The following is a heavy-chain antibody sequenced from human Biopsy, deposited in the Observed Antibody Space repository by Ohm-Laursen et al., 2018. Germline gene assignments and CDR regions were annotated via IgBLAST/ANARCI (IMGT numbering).Heavy chain of an antibody. Sequence: SLRLSCTASGFPVSDYYMSWIRQAPGRGLEWVSDIISSGSTKYHAESVKGRFTISRDNAMNSVYLQMNSLRGEDTAVYYCARAVGIAAAPIDYWGQGTLVTVSS. D-gene: IGHD2-15*01. CDR1: GFPVSDYY. J-gene: IGHJ4*02. V-gene: IGHV3-11*01. CDR3: ARAVGIAAAPIDY. CDR2: IISSGSTK.